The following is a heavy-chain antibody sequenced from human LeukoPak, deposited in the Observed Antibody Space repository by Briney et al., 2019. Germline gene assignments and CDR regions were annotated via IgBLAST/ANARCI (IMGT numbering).Heavy chain of an antibody. Sequence: PGGSLRLSCAASGFTFSSYWMHWVRQAPGKGLVWVSRINGDGSSTNYADSVKGRFTISRDNAKNTLYLQMNSLRVEDTAVYYCARGSCSGGSCPRGFDPWGQGTLVTVSS. J-gene: IGHJ5*02. CDR1: GFTFSSYW. D-gene: IGHD2-15*01. CDR2: INGDGSST. V-gene: IGHV3-74*01. CDR3: ARGSCSGGSCPRGFDP.